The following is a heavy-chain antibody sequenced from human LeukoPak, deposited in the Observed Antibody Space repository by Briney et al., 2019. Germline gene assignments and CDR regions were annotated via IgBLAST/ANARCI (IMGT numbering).Heavy chain of an antibody. Sequence: GGSLRLSCAASGFTFSSHWMTWVRQAAGKGLEWVANIKQDGSEKNYVDSVKGRFTISRDNAKNSLSLQMNSLRAEDTAVYYCARVGRIYQYYMDVWGKGTTVTVSS. D-gene: IGHD1-14*01. J-gene: IGHJ6*03. CDR3: ARVGRIYQYYMDV. CDR1: GFTFSSHW. V-gene: IGHV3-7*01. CDR2: IKQDGSEK.